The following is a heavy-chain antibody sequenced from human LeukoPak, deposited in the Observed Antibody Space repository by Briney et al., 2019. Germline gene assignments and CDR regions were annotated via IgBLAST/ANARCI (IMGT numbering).Heavy chain of an antibody. Sequence: SETLSLTCGVSGGSLSASNWWSWVRQSPGKGLEWIGEIYHSGSTNYNPSLKSRVTISVDKSKNQLSLKLNSVTAADTAVYYCARTPRMAVAGKYNYSGMDVWGQGTTVTVSS. J-gene: IGHJ6*02. CDR3: ARTPRMAVAGKYNYSGMDV. D-gene: IGHD6-19*01. V-gene: IGHV4-4*02. CDR1: GGSLSASNW. CDR2: IYHSGST.